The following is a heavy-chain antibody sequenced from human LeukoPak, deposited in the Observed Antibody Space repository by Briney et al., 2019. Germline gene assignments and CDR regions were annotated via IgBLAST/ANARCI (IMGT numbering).Heavy chain of an antibody. CDR3: ASSSGSYYAGDYYYYMDV. V-gene: IGHV1-69*05. J-gene: IGHJ6*03. D-gene: IGHD1-26*01. CDR1: GGTFISYA. Sequence: GASVKVSCKASGGTFISYAISWVRQAPGQGLEWMGRIIPIFGTANYAQKFQGRVTITTDESTSTAYMELSSLRSEDTAVYYCASSSGSYYAGDYYYYMDVWGKGTTVTVSS. CDR2: IIPIFGTA.